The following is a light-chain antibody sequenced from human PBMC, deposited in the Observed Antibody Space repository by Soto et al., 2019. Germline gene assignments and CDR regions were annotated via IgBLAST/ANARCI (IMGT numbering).Light chain of an antibody. CDR2: DAS. CDR1: QSVSSY. J-gene: IGKJ3*01. CDR3: QQRSNWLFT. Sequence: EIVLTQSPATLSLSPGERATLSCRASQSVSSYLAWYQRKPGQAPRLLIYDASNRATGIPARFSGSGSGTDFTITISSLEPEDFAVYYCQQRSNWLFTFGPGTKVDIK. V-gene: IGKV3-11*01.